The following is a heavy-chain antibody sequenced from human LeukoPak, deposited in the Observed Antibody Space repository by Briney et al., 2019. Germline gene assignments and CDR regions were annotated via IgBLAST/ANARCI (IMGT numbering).Heavy chain of an antibody. CDR3: ARGGGPSGYCSGGSCYFDY. V-gene: IGHV4-59*07. CDR2: NSYSGST. J-gene: IGHJ4*02. Sequence: SDTLSLICTFSVDSISSYYWRWIRQPRGKGLVWIVYNSYSGSTNYNPYLKSRVTISVDTPKNQFPLKLSSVTAADTAVYYCARGGGPSGYCSGGSCYFDYWGGGTLVSVSS. CDR1: VDSISSYY. D-gene: IGHD2-15*01.